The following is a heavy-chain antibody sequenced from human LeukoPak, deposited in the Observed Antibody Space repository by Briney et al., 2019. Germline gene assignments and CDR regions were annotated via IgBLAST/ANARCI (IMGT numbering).Heavy chain of an antibody. D-gene: IGHD1-26*01. CDR1: GFTFSSYS. V-gene: IGHV3-7*01. CDR2: IKQDGSEK. Sequence: PGGSLRLSCAASGFTFSSYSMNWVRQAPGKGLEWVANIKQDGSEKYYVDSVKGRFTISRDNAKNSLYLQMNSLRAEDTAVYYCARDHPPSYSGSYYFGDYYYYYYMDVWGKGTTVTISS. J-gene: IGHJ6*03. CDR3: ARDHPPSYSGSYYFGDYYYYYYMDV.